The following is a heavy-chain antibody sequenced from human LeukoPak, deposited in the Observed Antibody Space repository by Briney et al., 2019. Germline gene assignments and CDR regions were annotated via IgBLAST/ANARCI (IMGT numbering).Heavy chain of an antibody. CDR1: GGSISSYY. D-gene: IGHD2-21*02. CDR2: FYTSGST. Sequence: PSETLSLTCAVSGGSISSYYWSWIRQPAGKGLEWIGPFYTSGSTNYNPSLKSRVTMSVDTSKNHFSLNRNSVAAADTDVYYCAGGVTTEWFDPWGQGTLVTVSS. J-gene: IGHJ5*02. CDR3: AGGVTTEWFDP. V-gene: IGHV4-4*07.